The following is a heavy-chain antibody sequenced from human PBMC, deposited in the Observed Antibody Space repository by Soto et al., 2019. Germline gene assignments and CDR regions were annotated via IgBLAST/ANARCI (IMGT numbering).Heavy chain of an antibody. CDR2: INPSGGST. Sequence: ASVRVSCEASGYTFTSYYMHWVRQAPGQGLEWMGIINPSGGSTSYAQKFQGRVTMTRDTSTSTVYMELSSLRSEDTAVYYCAGVVVPAARSALGLSYYYYGMDVWGQWTTVTVSS. V-gene: IGHV1-46*03. CDR3: AGVVVPAARSALGLSYYYYGMDV. J-gene: IGHJ6*02. D-gene: IGHD2-2*01. CDR1: GYTFTSYY.